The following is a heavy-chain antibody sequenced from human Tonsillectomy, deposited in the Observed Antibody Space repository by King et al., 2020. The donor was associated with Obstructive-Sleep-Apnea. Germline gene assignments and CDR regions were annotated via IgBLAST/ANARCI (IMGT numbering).Heavy chain of an antibody. CDR1: GFSFSTRD. CDR2: ISWNERDK. Sequence: HVQLVESGGGVVQPGTSLRLSCAASGFSFSTRDIHWVRQAPGKGLEGVALISWNERDKYFADSVKGRFTISRDNSKNTLYLEMNGRRAEDTAAYYCAKGEWSSRSIDYWGQGTLVTVSS. D-gene: IGHD6-13*01. CDR3: AKGEWSSRSIDY. V-gene: IGHV3-30*18. J-gene: IGHJ4*02.